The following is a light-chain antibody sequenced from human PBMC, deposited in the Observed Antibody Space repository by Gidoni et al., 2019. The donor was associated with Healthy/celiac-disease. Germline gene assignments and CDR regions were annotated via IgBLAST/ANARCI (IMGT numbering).Light chain of an antibody. Sequence: QPVLTQPPSASGTPGQGLTISCSGSSPNTGSNYVYWYQQPPGTAPKLLVYRNNQRPSGVPDRFSGSKSGTSASLAISGLRSEDEADYYCAAWDDSLSGLAFGGGTKLTVL. V-gene: IGLV1-47*01. J-gene: IGLJ2*01. CDR1: SPNTGSNY. CDR2: RNN. CDR3: AAWDDSLSGLA.